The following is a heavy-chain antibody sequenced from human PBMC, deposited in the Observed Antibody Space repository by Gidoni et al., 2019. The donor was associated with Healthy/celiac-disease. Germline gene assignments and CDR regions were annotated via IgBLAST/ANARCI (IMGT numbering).Heavy chain of an antibody. CDR1: GGTFISYS. CDR3: AGRRSYDVWSGFPQIPWDY. D-gene: IGHD3-3*01. V-gene: IGHV1-69*01. CDR2: LIPIFGTA. Sequence: QVPLVQSVAEVNKPGSSVKVSCKASGGTFISYSISWVRQAPGQGLEWMGGLIPIFGTANYAQKFQGRVTITAEESTSTAYMELSSLRYEEKDVYYCAGRRSYDVWSGFPQIPWDYWGQGTLVTVSS. J-gene: IGHJ4*02.